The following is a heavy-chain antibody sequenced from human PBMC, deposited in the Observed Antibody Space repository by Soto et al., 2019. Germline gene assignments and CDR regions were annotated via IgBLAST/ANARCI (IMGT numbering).Heavy chain of an antibody. CDR3: ARDPTPHSSGWYLQGAFDI. V-gene: IGHV3-33*01. CDR2: IRDDGSSK. CDR1: GFTFSSYG. D-gene: IGHD6-19*01. J-gene: IGHJ3*02. Sequence: QVQLVESGGGVVQPGRSLRLSCAASGFTFSSYGMHWVRQAPGKGLEWVPVIRDDGSSKYYADSEKGRFTISRDNSKNTLYLQMNSLGAEDTAVYYWARDPTPHSSGWYLQGAFDIWGQGTMVTVSS.